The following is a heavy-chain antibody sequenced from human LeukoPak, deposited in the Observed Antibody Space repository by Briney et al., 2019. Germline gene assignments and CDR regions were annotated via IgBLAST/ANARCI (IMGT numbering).Heavy chain of an antibody. D-gene: IGHD5-18*01. CDR1: GFTFSNAW. J-gene: IGHJ4*02. CDR2: IKSKTDGGTT. V-gene: IGHV3-15*01. CDR3: TALDTAMGTGVDY. Sequence: PGGSLRLSCAASGFTFSNAWMSWVRQAPGKGLEWVGRIKSKTDGGTTDYAAPVKGRFTISRDDSKNTLYLQMNSLKNEDTAVFFFTALDTAMGTGVDYWPQRTVVAVSS.